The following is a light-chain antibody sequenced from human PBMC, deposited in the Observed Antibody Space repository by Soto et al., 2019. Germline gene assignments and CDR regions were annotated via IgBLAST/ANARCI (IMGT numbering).Light chain of an antibody. CDR1: QDISNY. V-gene: IGKV1-33*01. CDR2: DAS. J-gene: IGKJ5*01. Sequence: IQMTQSPSSLSASVGDRVTITCQASQDISNYLNWYQQKPGKAPKLLIYDASNLETGVPSRFSGSGSGTDFTFTISSLQPEDIATYYCQQYDNPITFGQGTRLENK. CDR3: QQYDNPIT.